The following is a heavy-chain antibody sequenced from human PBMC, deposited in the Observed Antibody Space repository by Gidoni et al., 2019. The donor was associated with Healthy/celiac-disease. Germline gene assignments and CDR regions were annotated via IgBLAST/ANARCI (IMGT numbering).Heavy chain of an antibody. CDR1: GYTFTSYG. V-gene: IGHV1-18*01. Sequence: QVQLVQSGAAVKKPGASVKVSCKASGYTFTSYGLSWVRQAPGQGLEWMGWISAYNGNTNYAQKLQGRVTMTTDTSTSTAYMELRSLRSDDTAVYYCARGPMIVVVPAREVAFDIWGQGTMVTVSS. CDR3: ARGPMIVVVPAREVAFDI. J-gene: IGHJ3*02. D-gene: IGHD3-22*01. CDR2: ISAYNGNT.